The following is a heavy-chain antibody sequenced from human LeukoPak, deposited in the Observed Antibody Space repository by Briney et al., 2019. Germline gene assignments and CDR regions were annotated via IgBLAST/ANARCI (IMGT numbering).Heavy chain of an antibody. Sequence: PGGSLRLSCAASGFTFNTYAMSWVRQAPGKGLEWVSGISGNGGTTYYPDSVTGRFTISKDISKSTLYLQMSSLRAEDTAVYYCARAKEDWGQGTLVTVSS. J-gene: IGHJ4*02. CDR3: ARAKED. CDR1: GFTFNTYA. CDR2: ISGNGGTT. V-gene: IGHV3-23*01.